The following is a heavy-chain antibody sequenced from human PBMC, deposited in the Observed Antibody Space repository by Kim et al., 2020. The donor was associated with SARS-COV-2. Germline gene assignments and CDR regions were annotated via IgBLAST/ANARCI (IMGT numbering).Heavy chain of an antibody. D-gene: IGHD3-10*01. Sequence: GGSTTYADSVKGRFTISRHKSRNTRYLQMNSRGPEDTAVYYGARDGFGMDVWGQGPTVTVSS. J-gene: IGHJ6*02. CDR2: GGST. CDR3: ARDGFGMDV. V-gene: IGHV3-53*04.